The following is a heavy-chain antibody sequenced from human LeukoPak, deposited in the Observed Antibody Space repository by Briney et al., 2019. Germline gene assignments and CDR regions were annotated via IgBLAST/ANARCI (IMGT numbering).Heavy chain of an antibody. Sequence: GGSLRLSCAASGFTFSSNAMSWARQAPGKGLEWVSAISGSGGSTYYADSVKGRFTISRDNSKNTLYLQMNSLRAEDTAVYYCAKEGMSIAVAAPIDYWGQGTLVTVSS. CDR3: AKEGMSIAVAAPIDY. D-gene: IGHD6-19*01. CDR2: ISGSGGST. CDR1: GFTFSSNA. V-gene: IGHV3-23*01. J-gene: IGHJ4*02.